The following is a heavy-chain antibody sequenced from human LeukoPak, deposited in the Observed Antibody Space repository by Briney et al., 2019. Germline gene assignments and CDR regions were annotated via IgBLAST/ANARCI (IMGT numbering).Heavy chain of an antibody. Sequence: PSETLSLTCAVSGGSISSSNWWSWIRHPPGKGLEWMGEIYHNGSTNYNPPLKSRVTISVDTSKNPFSLKLSTVTAADTAVYFCARTKSMYYDFWSGYFYYDSSGYYYSGYFDDWGQGTLVTVSS. J-gene: IGHJ4*03. V-gene: IGHV4-4*02. CDR1: GGSISSSNW. CDR3: ARTKSMYYDFWSGYFYYDSSGYYYSGYFDD. D-gene: IGHD3-22*01. CDR2: IYHNGST.